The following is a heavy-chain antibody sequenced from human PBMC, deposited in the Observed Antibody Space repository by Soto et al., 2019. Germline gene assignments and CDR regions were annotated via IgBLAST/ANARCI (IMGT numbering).Heavy chain of an antibody. V-gene: IGHV3-23*01. D-gene: IGHD5-12*01. CDR3: ARKILGSTSRPNYWYFDL. CDR1: GFTFINYA. CDR2: ISGGGDAT. J-gene: IGHJ2*01. Sequence: EVQLLESGGGLVQPGGSLRLSCAGSGFTFINYAMNWVRQAPGKGLEWVSSISGGGDATFFADSVRGRFTISRDNSKNTVTVQMNILGVDDTAVYYCARKILGSTSRPNYWYFDLWGRRTLVTVSS.